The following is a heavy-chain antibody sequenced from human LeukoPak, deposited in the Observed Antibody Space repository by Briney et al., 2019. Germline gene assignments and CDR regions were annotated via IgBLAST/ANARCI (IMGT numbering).Heavy chain of an antibody. CDR1: GDSINTYY. CDR3: ARGRDYGGVTDY. J-gene: IGHJ4*02. Sequence: SETLSLTCTVSGDSINTYYWSWIRQPPGKGLEWIGYIYYSGSTNYNPSLKSRVTISVDTSQNQFSLKLSSVTAADTAVYYCARGRDYGGVTDYWGQGTLVTVSS. CDR2: IYYSGST. D-gene: IGHD4-23*01. V-gene: IGHV4-59*08.